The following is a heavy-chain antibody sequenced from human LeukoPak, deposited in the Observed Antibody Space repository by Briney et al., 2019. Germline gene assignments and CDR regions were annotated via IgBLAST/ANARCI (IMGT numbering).Heavy chain of an antibody. CDR2: ISAYNGNT. CDR3: ARGTPNYDFWSAYYYYYGMDV. CDR1: GYTFTSYG. V-gene: IGHV1-18*01. J-gene: IGHJ6*02. D-gene: IGHD3-3*01. Sequence: WASVKVSCKASGYTFTSYGISWVRQAPGQGLEWMGWISAYNGNTNYAQKLQGRVTMTTDTSTSTAYMELRSLRSGDTAVYYCARGTPNYDFWSAYYYYYGMDVWGQGTTVTVSS.